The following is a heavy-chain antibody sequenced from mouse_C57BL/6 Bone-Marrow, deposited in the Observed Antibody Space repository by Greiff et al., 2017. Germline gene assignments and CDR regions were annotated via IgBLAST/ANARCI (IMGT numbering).Heavy chain of an antibody. Sequence: EVKLVESGGGLVKPGGSLKLSCAASGFTFSDYGMHWVRQAPEKGLEWVAYISSGSSTINYAETGKGRFPISRANAKNTLFLQMTSLRSEDTAMYYCARRAMIKDYAMDYWGQGTSVTVAS. CDR3: ARRAMIKDYAMDY. D-gene: IGHD2-4*01. V-gene: IGHV5-17*01. CDR1: GFTFSDYG. CDR2: ISSGSSTI. J-gene: IGHJ4*01.